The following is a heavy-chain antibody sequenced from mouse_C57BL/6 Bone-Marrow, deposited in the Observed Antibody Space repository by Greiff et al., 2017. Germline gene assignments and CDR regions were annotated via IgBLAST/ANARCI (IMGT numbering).Heavy chain of an antibody. CDR2: IYPRSGNT. CDR1: GYTFTSYG. CDR3: ARFPIYYYGSSSYYYAMDY. Sequence: QVQLQQSGAELARPGASVKLSCKASGYTFTSYGISWVKQRTGQGLEWIGEIYPRSGNTYYNEKFKDKATLTADKSSSTAYMELRSLTSEDSAVYFCARFPIYYYGSSSYYYAMDYWGQGTSVTVSS. D-gene: IGHD1-1*01. J-gene: IGHJ4*01. V-gene: IGHV1-81*01.